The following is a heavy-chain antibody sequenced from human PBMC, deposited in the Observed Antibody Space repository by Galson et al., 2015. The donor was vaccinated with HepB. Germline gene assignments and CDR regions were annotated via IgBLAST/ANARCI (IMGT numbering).Heavy chain of an antibody. J-gene: IGHJ4*02. CDR3: AKGDDWSLMVGTRYFDY. CDR1: GFTFSSYA. D-gene: IGHD1-1*01. Sequence: SLRLSCAASGFTFSSYAMTWVRQAPGKGLEWVSGISGSGGRTYYADSVKGRFTISRDKSKNTLYLQMNSLRAEDTAVYYCAKGDDWSLMVGTRYFDYWGQGTLITVSS. V-gene: IGHV3-23*01. CDR2: ISGSGGRT.